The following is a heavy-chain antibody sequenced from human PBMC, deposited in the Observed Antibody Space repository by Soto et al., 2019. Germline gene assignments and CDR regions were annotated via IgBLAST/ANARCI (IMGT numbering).Heavy chain of an antibody. CDR1: GGTFSSYA. CDR2: IIPIFGTA. D-gene: IGHD6-13*01. CDR3: ARGRYSSSWTSTYYYYGMDV. V-gene: IGHV1-69*06. Sequence: QVQLVQSGAEVKKPGSSVKVSCKASGGTFSSYAISWVRQAPGQGLEWMGGIIPIFGTANYAQKFQGRVTITADKSTSTAYMELSSLRSEDTAVYYCARGRYSSSWTSTYYYYGMDVWGQGPTVTVSS. J-gene: IGHJ6*02.